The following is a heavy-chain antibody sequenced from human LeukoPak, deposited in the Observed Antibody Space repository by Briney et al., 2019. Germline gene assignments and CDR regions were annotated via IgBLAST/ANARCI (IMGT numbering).Heavy chain of an antibody. CDR1: GYTLTELS. J-gene: IGHJ4*02. V-gene: IGHV1-24*01. Sequence: ASVKVSCKVSGYTLTELSMHWVRQAPGKGLEWMGGFDPEDGETIYAQKFQGRVTMTEDTSTDTAYMELSSLRSEDTAVYCCATVEYGSGSYRDWGQGTLVTVSS. D-gene: IGHD3-10*01. CDR3: ATVEYGSGSYRD. CDR2: FDPEDGET.